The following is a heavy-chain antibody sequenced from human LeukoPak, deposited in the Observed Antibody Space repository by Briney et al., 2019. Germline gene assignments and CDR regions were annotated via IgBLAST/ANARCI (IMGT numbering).Heavy chain of an antibody. J-gene: IGHJ3*02. CDR3: ASRWYSSSWSAVDI. Sequence: QPGRSLRLSCAASGFTFSNFGMHWVRQAPGKGLEWVAVIWYDGSKKYYADSVEGRFTISRDNSKNTLYLQMNSLRAEDTAVYYCASRWYSSSWSAVDIWGQGTMVTVSS. V-gene: IGHV3-33*01. D-gene: IGHD6-19*01. CDR2: IWYDGSKK. CDR1: GFTFSNFG.